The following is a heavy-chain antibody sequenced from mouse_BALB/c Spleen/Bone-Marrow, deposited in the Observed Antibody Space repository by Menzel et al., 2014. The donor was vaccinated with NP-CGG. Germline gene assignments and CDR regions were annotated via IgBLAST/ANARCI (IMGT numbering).Heavy chain of an antibody. CDR2: IYPGNGGT. CDR3: AREGRSHFDH. J-gene: IGHJ2*01. Sequence: VQLQQSGAELVKPGASMKMSCKASGYTFTSYNLHWIKQTPGQGLEWIGAIYPGNGGTSYNQRFKGKATLTTDKSSNTAYMQLSSLTSEDSAVYYCAREGRSHFDHWGQGSTLTVSS. V-gene: IGHV1-12*01. CDR1: GYTFTSYN.